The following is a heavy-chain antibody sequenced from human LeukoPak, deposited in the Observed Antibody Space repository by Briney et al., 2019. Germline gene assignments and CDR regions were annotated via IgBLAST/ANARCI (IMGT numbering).Heavy chain of an antibody. J-gene: IGHJ4*02. CDR2: INPNSGGT. Sequence: ASVKVSCKASGYTFTSYGISWVRQAPGQGLEWMGRINPNSGGTNYAQKFQGRVTMTRDTSISTAYMELSRLRSDDTAVYYCARDLVDTGYWGQGTLVTVSS. V-gene: IGHV1-2*06. CDR1: GYTFTSYG. D-gene: IGHD2-8*02. CDR3: ARDLVDTGY.